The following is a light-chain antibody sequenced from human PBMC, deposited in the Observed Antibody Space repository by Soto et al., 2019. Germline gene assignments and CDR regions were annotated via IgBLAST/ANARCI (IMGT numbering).Light chain of an antibody. Sequence: EIVLPQSPATLSLSPGERATLSCRASQSVSSYLAWYQQKPGQAPRLLIYDASNRATGIPARFSGRGSGTDFTFTIGSLEPEDIAVYYGQQRSNWSPRINFGQGTVLEIK. CDR3: QQRSNWSPRIN. V-gene: IGKV3-11*01. CDR1: QSVSSY. CDR2: DAS. J-gene: IGKJ5*01.